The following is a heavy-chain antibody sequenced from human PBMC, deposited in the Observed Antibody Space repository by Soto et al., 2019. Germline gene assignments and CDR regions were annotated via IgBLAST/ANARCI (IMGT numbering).Heavy chain of an antibody. CDR3: ARDSGYCSGGSCYLGKDYYYGMDV. J-gene: IGHJ6*02. Sequence: VASVKVSCKASGYTFTSYAMHWVRQAPGQRLEWMGWINAGNGNTKYSQKFQGRVTITADESTSTAYMELSSLRSEDTAVYYCARDSGYCSGGSCYLGKDYYYGMDVWGQGTTVTVSS. D-gene: IGHD2-15*01. CDR2: INAGNGNT. V-gene: IGHV1-3*01. CDR1: GYTFTSYA.